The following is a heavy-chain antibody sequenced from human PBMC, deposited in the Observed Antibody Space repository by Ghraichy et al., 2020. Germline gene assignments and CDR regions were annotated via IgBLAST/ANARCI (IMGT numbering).Heavy chain of an antibody. CDR2: ISSSSSTI. V-gene: IGHV3-48*02. CDR1: GLTFSSYS. Sequence: GGSLRLSCAASGLTFSSYSMNWVRQAPGKGLEWVSYISSSSSTIYYADSVKGRFTISRDNAKNSLYVQMNSLRDEDTAVYYCATKYYYDSSGYPAFGYWGQGTLVTVSS. CDR3: ATKYYYDSSGYPAFGY. J-gene: IGHJ4*02. D-gene: IGHD3-22*01.